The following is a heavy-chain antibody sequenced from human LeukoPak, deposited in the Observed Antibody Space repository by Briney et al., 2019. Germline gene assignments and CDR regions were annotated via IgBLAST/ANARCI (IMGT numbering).Heavy chain of an antibody. J-gene: IGHJ4*02. Sequence: GGSLRLSCAASGFTFSTYAMSWVRQAPGKGLDWVSTISGGGSDTHYADSVKGRFTISRDTSKSTLYLQMNSLRAEDTAVYYCAKGALLPAGHIRYFFDYWGQGTLVTVSS. D-gene: IGHD2-21*01. CDR2: ISGGGSDT. CDR3: AKGALLPAGHIRYFFDY. V-gene: IGHV3-23*01. CDR1: GFTFSTYA.